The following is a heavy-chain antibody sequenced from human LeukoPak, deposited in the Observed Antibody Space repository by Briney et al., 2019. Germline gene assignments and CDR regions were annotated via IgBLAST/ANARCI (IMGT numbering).Heavy chain of an antibody. CDR1: GFTFSGSA. Sequence: GSLRLSCAASGFTFSGSAMHWVRQASGKGLEWVGRIRSKANSYATAYAASVKGRFTISRDDSKNTAYLQMNSLKTEDTAVYYCTRPLGITMVRGDNDYWGQGTLVTVSS. CDR2: IRSKANSYAT. D-gene: IGHD3-10*01. CDR3: TRPLGITMVRGDNDY. J-gene: IGHJ4*02. V-gene: IGHV3-73*01.